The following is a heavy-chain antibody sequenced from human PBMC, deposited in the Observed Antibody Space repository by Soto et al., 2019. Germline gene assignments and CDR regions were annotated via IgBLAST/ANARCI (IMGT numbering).Heavy chain of an antibody. CDR1: GYTFTSYG. D-gene: IGHD3-9*01. V-gene: IGHV1-18*04. J-gene: IGHJ5*02. Sequence: AAVKLSCKASGYTFTSYGISWVRQAPGQGLEWMGWISAYNGNTNYAQKLQGRVTMTTDTSTSTAYMELRSLRSDDTAVYYCARGYVILTALNWFDPWGQGTLVSVSS. CDR3: ARGYVILTALNWFDP. CDR2: ISAYNGNT.